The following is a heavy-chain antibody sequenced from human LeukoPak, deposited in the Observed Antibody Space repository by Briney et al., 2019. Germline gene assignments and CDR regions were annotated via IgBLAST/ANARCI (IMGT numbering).Heavy chain of an antibody. CDR3: ARLWYYYDSSGYYYYYGMDV. CDR1: GGSISSYY. J-gene: IGHJ6*02. V-gene: IGHV4-34*01. Sequence: SETLSLTCTVSGGSISSYYWSWIRQPPGKGLEWIGEINHSGSTNYNPSLKSRVTISVDTSKNQFSLKLSSVTAADTAVYYCARLWYYYDSSGYYYYYGMDVWGQGTTVTVSS. D-gene: IGHD3-22*01. CDR2: INHSGST.